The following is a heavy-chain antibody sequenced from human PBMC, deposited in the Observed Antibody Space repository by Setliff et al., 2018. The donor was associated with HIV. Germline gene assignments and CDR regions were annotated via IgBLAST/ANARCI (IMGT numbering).Heavy chain of an antibody. Sequence: SETLSLTCTVSGASSSSHYWSWIRQPPGKAPEWIGYVYNSGTTKYNPSLKSRVTMSVDTSKNQVSLKLTSVTAADTAVYYCARYKCINFACVGFDIWGQGTVVTVSS. V-gene: IGHV4-59*11. CDR3: ARYKCINFACVGFDI. CDR1: GASSSSHY. CDR2: VYNSGTT. J-gene: IGHJ3*02. D-gene: IGHD3-9*01.